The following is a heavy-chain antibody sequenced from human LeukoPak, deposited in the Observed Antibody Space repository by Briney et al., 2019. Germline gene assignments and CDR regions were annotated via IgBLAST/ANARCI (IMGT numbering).Heavy chain of an antibody. CDR3: ARDGLGGATIDFDY. J-gene: IGHJ4*02. Sequence: SETLSLTCAVSGYSISNGYYWGWIRQPPGKGLEWIGSIYHSGSTYYNSSLKSRVTMSVDTSKNQFSLNLSSVTAADTALYYCARDGLGGATIDFDYWGQGTLVTVSS. CDR1: GYSISNGYY. CDR2: IYHSGST. D-gene: IGHD1-26*01. V-gene: IGHV4-38-2*02.